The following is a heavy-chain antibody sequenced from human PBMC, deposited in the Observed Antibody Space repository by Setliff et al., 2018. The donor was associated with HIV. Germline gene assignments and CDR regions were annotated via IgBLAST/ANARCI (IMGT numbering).Heavy chain of an antibody. CDR2: IYYGGST. J-gene: IGHJ4*02. CDR1: GGSISSYY. Sequence: SETLSLTCTVSGGSISSYYWSWIRQPPGKGLEWIGYIYYGGSTYYNPSLKSRVTISVDSSKSQFSLNLSSVTVADTAVYYCATVVPAAHFDYWGQGTLVTVSS. D-gene: IGHD2-2*01. CDR3: ATVVPAAHFDY. V-gene: IGHV4-59*12.